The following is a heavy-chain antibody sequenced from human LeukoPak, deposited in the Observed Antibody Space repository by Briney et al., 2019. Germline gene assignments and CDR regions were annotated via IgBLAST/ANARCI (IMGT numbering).Heavy chain of an antibody. D-gene: IGHD4-17*01. Sequence: PGGSLRLSCAASGFTFSSYEMNWVRQAPGEGLEWVSYISSSGSTIYYADSVKGRFTISRDNAKNSLYLQMNSLRAEDTAVYYCARDDYGDYVIPYYYYGMDVWGQGTTVTVSS. CDR2: ISSSGSTI. V-gene: IGHV3-48*03. J-gene: IGHJ6*02. CDR3: ARDDYGDYVIPYYYYGMDV. CDR1: GFTFSSYE.